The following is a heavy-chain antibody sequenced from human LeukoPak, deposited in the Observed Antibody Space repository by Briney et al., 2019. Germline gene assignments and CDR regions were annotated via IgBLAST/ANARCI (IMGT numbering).Heavy chain of an antibody. CDR1: GGSVSRGSYY. CDR3: ARVFGGSSSYFDY. V-gene: IGHV4-61*01. Sequence: PSETLSLTCTVSGGSVSRGSYYWSWIRQPPGKGLEWIGYGFHSGSPDYNPSLKSRATISVDTSRNQFSLKLSSVTAADTAVYYCARVFGGSSSYFDYWGQGTLVTVSS. CDR2: GFHSGSP. D-gene: IGHD6-6*01. J-gene: IGHJ4*02.